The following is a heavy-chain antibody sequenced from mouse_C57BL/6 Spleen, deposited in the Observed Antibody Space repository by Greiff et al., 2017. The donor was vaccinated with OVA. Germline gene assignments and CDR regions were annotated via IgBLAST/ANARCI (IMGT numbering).Heavy chain of an antibody. D-gene: IGHD1-1*01. CDR3: ARGEGYYEYAMDY. V-gene: IGHV1-64*01. CDR2: IHPNSGST. J-gene: IGHJ4*01. Sequence: VQLQQPGAELVKPGASVKLSCKASGYTFTSYWMHWVKQRPGQGLEWIGMIHPNSGSTNYNEKFKSKATLTVDKASSTAYMQLSSLTSEDSAVNYCARGEGYYEYAMDYWGQGTSVTVSS. CDR1: GYTFTSYW.